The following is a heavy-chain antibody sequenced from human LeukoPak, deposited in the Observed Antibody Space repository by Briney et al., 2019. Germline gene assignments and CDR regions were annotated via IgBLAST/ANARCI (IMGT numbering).Heavy chain of an antibody. V-gene: IGHV3-21*06. CDR3: ARLVSRIALAGADY. J-gene: IGHJ4*02. D-gene: IGHD6-19*01. CDR1: GFTFSSYT. CDR2: ITSSSTYI. Sequence: GGSLRLSCAASGFTFSSYTMNWVRQAPGKGLEWVSSITSSSTYIYYADSVKGRFTVSRDNAENSLYLQMNSLRAEDTAVYYCARLVSRIALAGADYWGQGTLVTVSS.